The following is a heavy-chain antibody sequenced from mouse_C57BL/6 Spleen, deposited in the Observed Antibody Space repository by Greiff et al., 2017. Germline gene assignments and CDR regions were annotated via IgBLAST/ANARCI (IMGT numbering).Heavy chain of an antibody. CDR2: ISSGGDYI. CDR3: TRALYDYDYAMDY. Sequence: EVKVVESGEGLVKPGGSLKLSCAASGFTFSSYAMSWVRQTPEKRLEWVAYISSGGDYIYYADTVKGRFTISRDNARNTLYLQMSSLKSEDTAMYYCTRALYDYDYAMDYWGQGTSVTVSS. J-gene: IGHJ4*01. D-gene: IGHD2-4*01. V-gene: IGHV5-9-1*02. CDR1: GFTFSSYA.